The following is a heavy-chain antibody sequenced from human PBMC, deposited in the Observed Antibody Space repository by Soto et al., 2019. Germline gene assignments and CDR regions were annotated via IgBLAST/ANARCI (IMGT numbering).Heavy chain of an antibody. CDR1: GFTFSSYA. Sequence: EVQLLESGGGLVQPGGSLRLSCAASGFTFSSYAMSWVRQAPGKGLEWVSAISGSGVSTYYADSVKGRLTISRDNSKNSLYLQMNSLRAEDTAVYYCAKYLGYSYGYGPVDYWGQGTLVTVSS. V-gene: IGHV3-23*01. J-gene: IGHJ4*02. D-gene: IGHD5-18*01. CDR2: ISGSGVST. CDR3: AKYLGYSYGYGPVDY.